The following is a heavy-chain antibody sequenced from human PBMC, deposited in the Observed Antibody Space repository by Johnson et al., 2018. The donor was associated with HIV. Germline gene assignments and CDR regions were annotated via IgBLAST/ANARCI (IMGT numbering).Heavy chain of an antibody. CDR3: ASVLGRGYSGYDKNYDAFDI. CDR2: IWYDGSNK. D-gene: IGHD5-12*01. CDR1: GFTFSSYG. J-gene: IGHJ3*02. Sequence: MQLVESGGGVVQPGRSLRLSCAASGFTFSSYGMHWVRQAPGKGLEWVAVIWYDGSNKYYADSVKGRFTISRDNSKNTLYLQMNSLRAEDTALYYCASVLGRGYSGYDKNYDAFDIWGQGTMVTVSS. V-gene: IGHV3-33*01.